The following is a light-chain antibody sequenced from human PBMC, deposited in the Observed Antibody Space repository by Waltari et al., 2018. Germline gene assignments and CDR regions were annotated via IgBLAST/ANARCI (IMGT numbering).Light chain of an antibody. CDR3: QQYNNWPPGGT. Sequence: EIVMTQSPATLSVSPGDRATPSRRASPSISTNLAWYQQRPGQAPTLLIYGASTRATGIPARFSGSGSETEFTLSIGSLQSEDFAVYFCQQYNNWPPGGTFGQGTKVEIK. J-gene: IGKJ1*01. CDR1: PSISTN. V-gene: IGKV3-15*01. CDR2: GAS.